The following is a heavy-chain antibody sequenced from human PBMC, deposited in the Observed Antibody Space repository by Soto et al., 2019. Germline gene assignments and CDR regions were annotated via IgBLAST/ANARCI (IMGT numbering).Heavy chain of an antibody. J-gene: IGHJ5*02. V-gene: IGHV3-30-3*01. CDR1: GFTFSSYP. CDR3: ARLPLA. CDR2: ISYNTNNK. Sequence: GGSLRLSCAASGFTFSSYPMHWVRQAPGKGLEWVAFISYNTNNKQYADSVRGRFTISRDNGKKTVYLQMSSLRPEDTAVYYCARLPLAWGQGTLVTVPS.